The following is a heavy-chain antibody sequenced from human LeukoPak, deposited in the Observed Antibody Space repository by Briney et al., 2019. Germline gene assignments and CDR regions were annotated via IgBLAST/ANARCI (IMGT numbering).Heavy chain of an antibody. D-gene: IGHD1-14*01. CDR2: TYYRSKWYN. CDR3: ARVTRGTFDY. Sequence: SQTLSLTCGISGDSFSSNSAAWNWLRQSPSRGLEWLGRTYYRSKWYNDYAVSVKSRITINPDISKNQFSLQLNSVTPEDTAVYYCARVTRGTFDYWGQGTLVTVSS. J-gene: IGHJ4*02. CDR1: GDSFSSNSAA. V-gene: IGHV6-1*01.